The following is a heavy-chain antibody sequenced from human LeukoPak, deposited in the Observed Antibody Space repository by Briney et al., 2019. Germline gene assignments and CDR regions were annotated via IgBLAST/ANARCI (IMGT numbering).Heavy chain of an antibody. V-gene: IGHV3-21*01. Sequence: PGGSLRLSCAASGFTFSCYCMNWVRQAPGKGLELVSSIFSSSSYIYYADSVKGRFTISRDNAKNSLYLQMNSLRAEDMAVYYCARCSGYCSATDAFDIWGQGTMVTVSS. CDR3: ARCSGYCSATDAFDI. CDR1: GFTFSCYC. J-gene: IGHJ3*02. CDR2: IFSSSSYI. D-gene: IGHD2-15*01.